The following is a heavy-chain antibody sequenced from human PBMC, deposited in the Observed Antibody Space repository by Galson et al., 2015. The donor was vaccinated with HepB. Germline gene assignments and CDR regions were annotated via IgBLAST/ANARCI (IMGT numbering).Heavy chain of an antibody. J-gene: IGHJ3*02. CDR1: GFRFRSYA. V-gene: IGHV3-21*01. D-gene: IGHD3-22*01. Sequence: SLRLSCATSGFRFRSYAMTWVRQAPGKGLEWVSAISGDTREIFYAESVRGRFIISRDNAKNSLHLQMNSLRAEDTAVYYCASRFSYDSSGYYPNSHDAFDIWGQGTMVTVSS. CDR3: ASRFSYDSSGYYPNSHDAFDI. CDR2: ISGDTREI.